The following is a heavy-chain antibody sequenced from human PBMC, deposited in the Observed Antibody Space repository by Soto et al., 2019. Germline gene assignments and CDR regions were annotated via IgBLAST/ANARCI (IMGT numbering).Heavy chain of an antibody. V-gene: IGHV3-53*04. J-gene: IGHJ4*02. CDR3: ARELGYCSSTSCYQDY. CDR2: IYSGGST. Sequence: EVQLVESGGGLVQPGXSXRLSCAASGFTVSSNYMSWVRQAPGKGLEWVSVIYSGGSTYYADSVKGRFTISRHNSKNTLYLQMNSLRAEDTAVYYCARELGYCSSTSCYQDYWGQGTLVTVSS. D-gene: IGHD2-2*01. CDR1: GFTVSSNY.